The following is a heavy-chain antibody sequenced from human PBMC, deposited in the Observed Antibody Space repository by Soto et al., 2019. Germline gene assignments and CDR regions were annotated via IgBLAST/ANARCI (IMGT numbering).Heavy chain of an antibody. CDR3: ARGINYYDSGDDAFDI. CDR1: RYTFTSYD. V-gene: IGHV1-8*01. Sequence: QVQLAQSGAEVKKPGASVKVSCKASRYTFTSYDINWVRQATGQGLEWMGWMNPNSGNTGYAQKFQGRVTMTRNTSISTAYMELSSLRSEDTAVYYCARGINYYDSGDDAFDIWGQGTMVTVSS. CDR2: MNPNSGNT. J-gene: IGHJ3*02. D-gene: IGHD3-10*01.